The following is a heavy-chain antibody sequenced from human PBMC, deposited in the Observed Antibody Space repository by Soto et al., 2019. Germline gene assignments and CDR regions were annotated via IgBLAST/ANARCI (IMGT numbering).Heavy chain of an antibody. CDR3: ARSGNYGDYNY. J-gene: IGHJ4*02. CDR2: IHYSGST. V-gene: IGHV4-59*01. D-gene: IGHD4-17*01. Sequence: SETLSLTCTVSGGSITSYYWTWIRQPPGKGLEWIGYIHYSGSTNYNPSLKSRVTMSVDTSKNQFSLKLNSVTAADTAVYYCARSGNYGDYNYWGQGTLVTVSS. CDR1: GGSITSYY.